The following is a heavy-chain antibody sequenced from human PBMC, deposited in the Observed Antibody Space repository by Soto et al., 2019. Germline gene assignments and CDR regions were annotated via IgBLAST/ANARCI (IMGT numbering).Heavy chain of an antibody. CDR2: IPSRGRP. CDR1: GASVAGGSYY. J-gene: IGHJ5*02. Sequence: PSETLSLTCSVSGASVAGGSYYWSWVRQPPGKGLEWIGYIPSRGRPFYNPSLTSRGTISADTSKNQLSLQLTSVTAADTAVYYCARDTYSGYDFGLWCQGTLVTVSS. CDR3: ARDTYSGYDFGL. V-gene: IGHV4-30-4*01. D-gene: IGHD5-12*01.